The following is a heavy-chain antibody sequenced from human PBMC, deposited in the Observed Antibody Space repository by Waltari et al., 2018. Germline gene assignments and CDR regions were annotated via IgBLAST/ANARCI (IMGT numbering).Heavy chain of an antibody. Sequence: QVQLQESGPGLVKPSETLSLTCTVSGYSISSGYYWGWIRQPPGKGLEWIGSIYHSGSTYYNPSLKSRVTLSVDTSKNQFSLKLSSVTAADTAVYYCARLAAAGLVGYWGQGTLVTVSS. CDR1: GYSISSGYY. J-gene: IGHJ4*02. CDR3: ARLAAAGLVGY. V-gene: IGHV4-38-2*02. CDR2: IYHSGST. D-gene: IGHD6-13*01.